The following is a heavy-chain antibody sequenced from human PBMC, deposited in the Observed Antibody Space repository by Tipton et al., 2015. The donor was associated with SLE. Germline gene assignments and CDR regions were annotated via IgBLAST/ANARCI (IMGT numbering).Heavy chain of an antibody. CDR3: ARAKRSSTTWGYWFDP. V-gene: IGHV4-59*11. J-gene: IGHJ5*02. Sequence: TLSLTCTVFGASISSHYWNWIRQPPGKGLEWIGNIYNNGNTNYNPSLKSRVTISVDTSRNQFFLKLSSVTAADTALYYCARAKRSSTTWGYWFDPWGQGTLATVSS. CDR2: IYNNGNT. CDR1: GASISSHY. D-gene: IGHD2-2*01.